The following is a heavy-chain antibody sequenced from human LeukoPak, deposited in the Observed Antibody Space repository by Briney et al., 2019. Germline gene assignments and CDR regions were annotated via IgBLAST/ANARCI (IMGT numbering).Heavy chain of an antibody. CDR2: IYYSGST. D-gene: IGHD3-3*01. CDR3: ARRRGPYDFWSGYYTGNYMDV. J-gene: IGHJ6*03. V-gene: IGHV4-59*08. Sequence: SGTLSLTCTVSGGSISSYYWSWIRQPPGKGLEWIGYIYYSGSTSYNPSLKSRVTISVDTSKNQFSLKLSSVTAADTAVYYCARRRGPYDFWSGYYTGNYMDVWGKGTTVTVSS. CDR1: GGSISSYY.